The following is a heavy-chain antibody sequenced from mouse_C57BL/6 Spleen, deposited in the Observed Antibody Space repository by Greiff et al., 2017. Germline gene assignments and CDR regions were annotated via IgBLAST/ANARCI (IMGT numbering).Heavy chain of an antibody. D-gene: IGHD1-1*01. V-gene: IGHV1-64*01. Sequence: QVQLQQSGAELVKPGASVKLSCKASGYTFTSYWMHWVKQRPGQGLEWIGMIHPNSGSTNYNEKFKSKATLTVDKSSSTAYMQLSRLTSEDSAVYYCARQYGSSYFYAMDYWGQGTSVTVSS. CDR2: IHPNSGST. J-gene: IGHJ4*01. CDR3: ARQYGSSYFYAMDY. CDR1: GYTFTSYW.